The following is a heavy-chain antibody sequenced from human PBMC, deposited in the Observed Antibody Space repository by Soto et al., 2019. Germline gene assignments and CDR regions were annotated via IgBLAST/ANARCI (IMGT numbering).Heavy chain of an antibody. D-gene: IGHD4-17*01. CDR2: IYYSGST. CDR1: GASISSGGYY. CDR3: AIVSRDYVVFFTDKQTHYYYYYGMDV. J-gene: IGHJ6*02. V-gene: IGHV4-61*08. Sequence: SETLSLTCTVSGASISSGGYYWGWIRQHPGKGLEWIGYIYYSGSTNYNPSLKSRVTISVDTSKNQFSLKLSSVTAADTAVYYCAIVSRDYVVFFTDKQTHYYYYYGMDVWGQGTTVTVSS.